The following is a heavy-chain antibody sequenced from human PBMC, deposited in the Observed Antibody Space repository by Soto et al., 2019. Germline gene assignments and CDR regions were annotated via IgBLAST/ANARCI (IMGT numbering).Heavy chain of an antibody. CDR3: ARETSADSF. J-gene: IGHJ4*02. CDR2: IKQDGSEK. CDR1: GFTFSNYW. Sequence: EVQLVESGGGLVQPGGSLRLSCAASGFTFSNYWRVWVRQAPEKGPEWVATIKQDGSEKYYVDSVKGRFTISRVNTKNSLYLQMNSMSAEDTALYFCARETSADSFWGQGTLVTVSS. D-gene: IGHD1-26*01. V-gene: IGHV3-7*01.